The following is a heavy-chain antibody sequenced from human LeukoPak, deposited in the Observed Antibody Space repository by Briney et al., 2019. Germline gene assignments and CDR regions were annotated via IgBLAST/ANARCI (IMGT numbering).Heavy chain of an antibody. CDR1: GFTVSSNY. V-gene: IGHV3-53*01. J-gene: IGHJ6*03. Sequence: GGSLRLSCAASGFTVSSNYMSWVRQAPGKGLEWVSVIYSGGSTYYADSVKGRFTISRDNARNSLYLQMNGLRAEDTAVYYCANVVVPAATYYYYMDVWGKGTTVTVSS. D-gene: IGHD2-2*01. CDR3: ANVVVPAATYYYYMDV. CDR2: IYSGGST.